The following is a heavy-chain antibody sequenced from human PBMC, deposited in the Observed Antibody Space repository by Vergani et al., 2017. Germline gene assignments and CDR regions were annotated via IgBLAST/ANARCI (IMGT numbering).Heavy chain of an antibody. Sequence: QITLKESGPTLVKPTQTLTLTCTFSGFSLSTSGVGVGWIRQPPGKALEWLALIYWNDDKRYSPSLKSRLTITKDTSKNQVVLTMTNMDPVDTATYYCAHSNRLYYYDSSGYYYAGSWFDPWGQGTLVTVSS. CDR3: AHSNRLYYYDSSGYYYAGSWFDP. CDR1: GFSLSTSGVG. D-gene: IGHD3-22*01. V-gene: IGHV2-5*01. CDR2: IYWNDDK. J-gene: IGHJ5*02.